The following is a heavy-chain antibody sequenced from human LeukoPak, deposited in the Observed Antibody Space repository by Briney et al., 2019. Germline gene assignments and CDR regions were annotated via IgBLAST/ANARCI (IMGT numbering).Heavy chain of an antibody. J-gene: IGHJ4*02. D-gene: IGHD5-12*01. Sequence: GRSLRLSCAASGFTFSSYGIHWVRQAPGKGLEWVSVISDSGTDTYYADSVKGRFTISRDNSRNTLYLQMNSLRAEDTAVYYCAKTGWSGYDYTNYWGQGTLVTVSS. CDR3: AKTGWSGYDYTNY. CDR2: ISDSGTDT. V-gene: IGHV3-23*01. CDR1: GFTFSSYG.